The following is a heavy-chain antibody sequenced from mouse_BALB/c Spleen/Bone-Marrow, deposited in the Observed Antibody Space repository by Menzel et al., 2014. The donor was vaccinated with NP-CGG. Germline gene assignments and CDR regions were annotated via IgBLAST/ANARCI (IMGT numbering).Heavy chain of an antibody. CDR2: INPESNTI. CDR3: ARLGYYGWFAY. J-gene: IGHJ3*01. CDR1: GFDFSRYW. Sequence: DVKLVESGGGLVQPGGSLKLSCAASGFDFSRYWMSWVRQAPGKGLQWIGEINPESNTINYTPSLKDKFIISRDNAKNTLYLQMSKVRSEGTALYCCARLGYYGWFAYWGQGTLVTVSA. D-gene: IGHD2-3*01. V-gene: IGHV4-1*02.